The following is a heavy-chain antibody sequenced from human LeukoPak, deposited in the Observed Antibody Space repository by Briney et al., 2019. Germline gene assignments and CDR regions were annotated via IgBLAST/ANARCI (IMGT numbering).Heavy chain of an antibody. CDR1: GYTFTGYY. J-gene: IGHJ4*02. CDR3: AREWDCSGGICFPRGFDF. CDR2: ISPNNGGT. V-gene: IGHV1-2*02. D-gene: IGHD2-15*01. Sequence: GASVKVSCKASGYTFTGYYVLWVRQAPGQGLEWMGWISPNNGGTSYAHNFRDRVTMTTDTSINTAYMELSWLTSDDTAVYYCAREWDCSGGICFPRGFDFWGQGTLVTVSS.